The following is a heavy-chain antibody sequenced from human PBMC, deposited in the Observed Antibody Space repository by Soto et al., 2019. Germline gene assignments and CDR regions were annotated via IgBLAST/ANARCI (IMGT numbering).Heavy chain of an antibody. CDR3: ARAGALYYYDYGAFDI. J-gene: IGHJ3*02. CDR1: GGSISSSSYY. V-gene: IGHV4-39*01. D-gene: IGHD3-22*01. CDR2: IYYSGST. Sequence: QLQLQESGPGLVKPSETLSLTCTVSGGSISSSSYYWGWIRQPPGKGLEWIGSIYYSGSTYYNPSLKSRVTTSVDTSKNQFSLRLSSVTAADTAVYYCARAGALYYYDYGAFDIWGQGTMVTVSS.